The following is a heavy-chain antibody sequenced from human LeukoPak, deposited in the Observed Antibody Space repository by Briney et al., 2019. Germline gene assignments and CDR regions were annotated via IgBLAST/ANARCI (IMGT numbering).Heavy chain of an antibody. D-gene: IGHD3-22*01. CDR3: ARGYYDSSGYYSFDY. CDR1: GYSFTSYW. J-gene: IGHJ4*02. Sequence: GESLRISCKGSGYSFTSYWIGWVRQMPGKGLEWMGIIYPGDSDTRYSPSFQGQVTISADKSISTAYLQWSSLKASDTAMYYCARGYYDSSGYYSFDYWGQRTLVTVSS. CDR2: IYPGDSDT. V-gene: IGHV5-51*01.